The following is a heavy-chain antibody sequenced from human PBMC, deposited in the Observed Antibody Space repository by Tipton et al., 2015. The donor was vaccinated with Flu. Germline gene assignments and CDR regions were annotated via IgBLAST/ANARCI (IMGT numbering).Heavy chain of an antibody. CDR1: GDYISDYY. Sequence: TLSLTCIVSGDYISDYYWNWIRQSPGGGLEWLVYIHHTGKTNQNPSLKSRLTVSVDTSRNQFSLTLNSVTAADTAVYFCARGNWGGAFDTWGQGTMVTVSS. J-gene: IGHJ3*02. V-gene: IGHV4-59*01. CDR3: ARGNWGGAFDT. CDR2: IHHTGKT. D-gene: IGHD7-27*01.